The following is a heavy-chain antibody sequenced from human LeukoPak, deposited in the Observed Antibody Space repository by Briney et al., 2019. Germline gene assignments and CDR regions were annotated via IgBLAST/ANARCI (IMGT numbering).Heavy chain of an antibody. Sequence: ASVRVSCKASGYTFTGYDMHWVGQAPGQGLEWMGRINPNSGGTNYAQKFQGRVTMTRDTSISTAYMELSRLRSDDTAVYYCAIIGVGPYGMDVWGQGTTVTVSS. CDR2: INPNSGGT. D-gene: IGHD3-3*01. V-gene: IGHV1-2*06. CDR1: GYTFTGYD. CDR3: AIIGVGPYGMDV. J-gene: IGHJ6*02.